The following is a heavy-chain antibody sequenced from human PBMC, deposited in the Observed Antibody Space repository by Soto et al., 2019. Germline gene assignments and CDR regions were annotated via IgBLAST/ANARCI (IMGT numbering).Heavy chain of an antibody. CDR3: ARDYGSGSYYRFPCY. CDR1: GFTFSSYS. V-gene: IGHV3-48*01. CDR2: ISSSSSTI. J-gene: IGHJ4*02. Sequence: GGSLRLSCAASGFTFSSYSMNWVRQAPGKGLEWVSYISSSSSTIYYADSVKGRFTISRDNAKNSLYLQMNSLRAEDTAVYYCARDYGSGSYYRFPCYWGQGTLVTVSS. D-gene: IGHD3-10*01.